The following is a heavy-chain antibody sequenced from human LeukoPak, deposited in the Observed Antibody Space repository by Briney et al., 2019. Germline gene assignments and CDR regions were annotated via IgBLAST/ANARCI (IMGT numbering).Heavy chain of an antibody. Sequence: ASVKVFCKASGYTFTSYYMHRVRQAPGQGLEWMGWMNPNSGSTNYAQKFQGRVTMTRDTSISTAYMELSRLRSDDTAVYYCARTGVTICVTANAYNWLDPWGQGTLVTVSS. J-gene: IGHJ5*02. CDR2: MNPNSGST. V-gene: IGHV1-2*02. CDR3: ARTGVTICVTANAYNWLDP. CDR1: GYTFTSYY. D-gene: IGHD2-21*02.